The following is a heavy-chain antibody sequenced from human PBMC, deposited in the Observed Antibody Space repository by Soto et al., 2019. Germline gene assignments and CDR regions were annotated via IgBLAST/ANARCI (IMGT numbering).Heavy chain of an antibody. CDR3: ARRGRVAYCTADCLHALDV. V-gene: IGHV1-3*01. D-gene: IGHD2-8*02. J-gene: IGHJ3*01. CDR1: GYIFTSFT. Sequence: QVQLVQSGAELKRPGASVRLSCKASGYIFTSFTLHWVRQAPGQRPEWMGWIDAGNGDTKSSLKFQGRVYFTRDTLATTAYMDLSNLTSEDTAMYYCARRGRVAYCTADCLHALDVWGQGTMVTVSA. CDR2: IDAGNGDT.